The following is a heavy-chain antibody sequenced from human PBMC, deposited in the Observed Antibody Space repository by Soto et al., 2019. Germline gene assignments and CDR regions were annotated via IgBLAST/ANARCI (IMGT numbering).Heavy chain of an antibody. J-gene: IGHJ4*02. Sequence: ASVKVSCKASGYTFTRYYMHWVRQAPGQGLEWMGIINPSGGSTSYAQKFQGRVTMTRDTSTSTVYMELSSLRSDDTAVYYCARESMSAREVDPYWGQGTLVTVSS. CDR3: ARESMSAREVDPY. V-gene: IGHV1-46*01. CDR2: INPSGGST. CDR1: GYTFTRYY. D-gene: IGHD1-26*01.